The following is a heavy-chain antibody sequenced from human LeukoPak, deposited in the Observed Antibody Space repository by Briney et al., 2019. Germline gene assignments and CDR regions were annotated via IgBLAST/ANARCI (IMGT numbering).Heavy chain of an antibody. V-gene: IGHV4-34*01. D-gene: IGHD5-18*01. J-gene: IGHJ3*02. CDR3: ARGQYYLRYSYGSRSFDI. CDR2: IYHSGST. CDR1: GGSFSGYY. Sequence: PSETLSLTCAVYGGSFSGYYWSWIRQPPGKGLGWIGEIYHSGSTNYNPSLKSRVTISVGTSKNQFSLKLSSVTAADTAVYYCARGQYYLRYSYGSRSFDIWGQGTMVTVSS.